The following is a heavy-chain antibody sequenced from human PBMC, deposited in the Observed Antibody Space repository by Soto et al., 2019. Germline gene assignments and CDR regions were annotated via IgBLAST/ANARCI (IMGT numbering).Heavy chain of an antibody. D-gene: IGHD4-17*01. Sequence: ASVKVSCKASGYTFTSYGISWVRQAPGQGLEWMGWISAYNGNTNYAQKLQGRVTMTTDTSTSTAYMELRSLRSDDTAVYYCARRDYGDYGTLKFDYWGQGTLVTVSS. CDR2: ISAYNGNT. CDR3: ARRDYGDYGTLKFDY. CDR1: GYTFTSYG. J-gene: IGHJ4*02. V-gene: IGHV1-18*01.